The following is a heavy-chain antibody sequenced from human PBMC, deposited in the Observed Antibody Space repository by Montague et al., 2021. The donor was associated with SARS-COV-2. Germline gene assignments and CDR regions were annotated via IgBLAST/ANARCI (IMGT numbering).Heavy chain of an antibody. CDR2: IYWNDDK. CDR3: ARRRSVGGVWRGYNWFDP. D-gene: IGHD3-3*01. J-gene: IGHJ5*02. Sequence: PTLVKPTQTLTLTCRFSGFSLSTSGVGVAWIRQPPRKALEWLAVIYWNDDKRYSPSLKDRLTVTKDTSKNEVLLTMTNMDPVDTAAYYCARRRSVGGVWRGYNWFDPWGQGTLVTVSS. CDR1: GFSLSTSGVG. V-gene: IGHV2-5*01.